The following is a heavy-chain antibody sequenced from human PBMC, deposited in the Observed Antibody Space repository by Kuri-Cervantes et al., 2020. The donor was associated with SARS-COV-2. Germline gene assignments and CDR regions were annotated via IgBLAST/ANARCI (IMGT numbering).Heavy chain of an antibody. D-gene: IGHD6-13*01. CDR1: GFTFSDHY. CDR3: ARDWAAAGSGDMWYFDL. CDR2: TRNKANSYTT. J-gene: IGHJ2*01. Sequence: GESLKISCAASGFTFSDHYMDWVRQAPGKGLEWVGRTRNKANSYTTEYAASVKGRFTISRDDSKNSLYLQMNSPKTEDTAVYYCARDWAAAGSGDMWYFDLWGRGTLVTVSS. V-gene: IGHV3-72*01.